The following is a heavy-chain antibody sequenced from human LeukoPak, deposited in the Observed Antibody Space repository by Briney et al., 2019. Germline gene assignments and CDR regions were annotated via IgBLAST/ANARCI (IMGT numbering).Heavy chain of an antibody. CDR1: GFTSSGCA. V-gene: IGHV3-23*01. D-gene: IGHD5-12*01. CDR3: ARGKYSGNDYHFDY. CDR2: ISGSGGST. J-gene: IGHJ4*02. Sequence: GGSLRLSCAASGFTSSGCAMSWVRQAPGKGLEWVSAISGSGGSTYYADSVKGRFTISRDNAKNSLYLQMNRLRAEDTAIYYCARGKYSGNDYHFDYWGQGTLVIVSS.